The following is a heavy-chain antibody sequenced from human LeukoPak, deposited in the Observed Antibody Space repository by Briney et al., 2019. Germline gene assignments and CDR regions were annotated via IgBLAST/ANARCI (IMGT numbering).Heavy chain of an antibody. J-gene: IGHJ4*02. V-gene: IGHV3-30*04. D-gene: IGHD6-13*01. CDR3: AKASGFIAAAARFDY. CDR1: GFTFSSYA. CDR2: ISYDGSNK. Sequence: GGSLRLSCAASGFTFSSYAMHWVRQAPGKGLEWVAVISYDGSNKYYADSVKGRFTISRDNSKNTLYLQMNSLRAEDTAVYYCAKASGFIAAAARFDYWGQGTLVTVSS.